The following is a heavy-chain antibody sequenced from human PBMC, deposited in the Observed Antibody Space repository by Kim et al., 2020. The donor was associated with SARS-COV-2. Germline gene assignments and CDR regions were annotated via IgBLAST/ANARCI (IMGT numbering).Heavy chain of an antibody. Sequence: GGSLRLSCAASGFTFSSYAMHWVRQAPGKGLEWVAVISYDGSNKYYADSVKGRFTISRDNSKNTLYLQMNSLRAEDTAVYYCARDQGLDYDILTGYYIGPLYYFDYWGQGTLVTVSS. CDR2: ISYDGSNK. J-gene: IGHJ4*02. D-gene: IGHD3-9*01. CDR3: ARDQGLDYDILTGYYIGPLYYFDY. V-gene: IGHV3-30*04. CDR1: GFTFSSYA.